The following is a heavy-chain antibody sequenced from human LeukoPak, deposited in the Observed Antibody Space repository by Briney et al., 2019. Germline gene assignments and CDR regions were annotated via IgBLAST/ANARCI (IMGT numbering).Heavy chain of an antibody. J-gene: IGHJ4*02. CDR3: ARATTFDYYDSSGIDY. CDR1: GFTFSNYGM. V-gene: IGHV4-4*02. Sequence: GTLRLSCAASGFTFSNYGMSWVRQAPGKGLEWIEEIYHSGSTNYNPSLKSRVTISVDKSKNQFSLKLSSVTAADTAVYYCARATTFDYYDSSGIDYWGQGTLVTVSS. CDR2: IYHSGST. D-gene: IGHD3-22*01.